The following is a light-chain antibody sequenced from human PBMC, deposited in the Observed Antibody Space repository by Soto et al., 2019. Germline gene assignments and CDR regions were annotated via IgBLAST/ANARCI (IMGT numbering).Light chain of an antibody. J-gene: IGLJ1*01. CDR3: QSFDSSLRVYV. CDR2: NNL. CDR1: SSNFGAGYE. Sequence: QSVLTQPPSVSGAPGQRVTISCTGSSSNFGAGYEVHWYKQLPGAAPTLVIFNNLNRPSGVPERFSGSKSGTSASLFISGLQAEYEADYYCQSFDSSLRVYVFGSGTKLTVL. V-gene: IGLV1-40*01.